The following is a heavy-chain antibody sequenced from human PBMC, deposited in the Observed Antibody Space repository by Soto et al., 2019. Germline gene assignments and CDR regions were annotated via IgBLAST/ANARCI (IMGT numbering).Heavy chain of an antibody. V-gene: IGHV4-30-4*01. CDR1: GGSISSGDYY. CDR2: IYYSGST. Sequence: QVQLQESGPGLVKPSQTLSLTCTVSGGSISSGDYYWSWIRQPPGKGLEWIGYIYYSGSTYYNPSLKSRVTISVDTSKNQFSLKLSSVTAADTAVYYCARAVDDYGDYGGWFDPWGQGTLVTVSS. J-gene: IGHJ5*02. D-gene: IGHD4-17*01. CDR3: ARAVDDYGDYGGWFDP.